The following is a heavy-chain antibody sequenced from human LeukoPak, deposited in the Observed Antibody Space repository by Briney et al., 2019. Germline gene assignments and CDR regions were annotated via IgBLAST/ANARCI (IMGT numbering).Heavy chain of an antibody. Sequence: GGSLRLSCAASGLTVSSNYMAWVRQAPGKGLEWVSVIYGGGSTYYADSVKGRFTISRDNSQNTLYLQMNSLRAEDTAVYYCTTGHPTFWSGYNAFDIWGQGTMVTVSS. D-gene: IGHD3-3*01. CDR1: GLTVSSNY. V-gene: IGHV3-53*01. CDR3: TTGHPTFWSGYNAFDI. J-gene: IGHJ3*02. CDR2: IYGGGST.